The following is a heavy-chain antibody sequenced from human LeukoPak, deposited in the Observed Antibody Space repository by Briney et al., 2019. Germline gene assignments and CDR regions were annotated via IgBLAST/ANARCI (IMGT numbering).Heavy chain of an antibody. J-gene: IGHJ5*02. CDR2: ISGSGGST. CDR3: AKASWAQQWLEFDP. D-gene: IGHD6-19*01. V-gene: IGHV3-23*01. Sequence: GGSLRLSCAASGFTFSSYAMSWVRQAPGKGLEWVSAISGSGGSTYYADSVKGRFTISRDNAKNSLYLQMNSLRAEDTALYYCAKASWAQQWLEFDPWGQGTLVTVSS. CDR1: GFTFSSYA.